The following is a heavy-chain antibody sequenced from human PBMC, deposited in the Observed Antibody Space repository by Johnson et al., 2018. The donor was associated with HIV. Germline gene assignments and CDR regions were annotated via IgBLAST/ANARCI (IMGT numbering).Heavy chain of an antibody. CDR2: TRYDGSNK. CDR3: ARAEGLTGRIAFDI. V-gene: IGHV3-33*08. Sequence: QVQLVESGGGVVQPGRSLRLSCAASAFAFSSYVMHWVRQAPGKGLEWVAFTRYDGSNKYYADSVKGRFTISRDNAKNSLYLQMNSLRAEDTAVYYCARAEGLTGRIAFDIWGQGTMVTVSS. J-gene: IGHJ3*02. D-gene: IGHD1-20*01. CDR1: AFAFSSYV.